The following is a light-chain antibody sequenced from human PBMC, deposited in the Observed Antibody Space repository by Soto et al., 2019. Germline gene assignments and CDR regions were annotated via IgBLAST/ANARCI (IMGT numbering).Light chain of an antibody. CDR2: GAS. CDR1: QSLSSD. CDR3: QHYNNWPVT. Sequence: EIVMTQSPATLSVSPGERATLSCRASQSLSSDLAWYQHKPGQAPRLPIYGASTRATGVPARFSGSGSGTEFTLTISSLQSEDFAVYFCQHYNNWPVTFGQGTKLEIK. V-gene: IGKV3-15*01. J-gene: IGKJ2*01.